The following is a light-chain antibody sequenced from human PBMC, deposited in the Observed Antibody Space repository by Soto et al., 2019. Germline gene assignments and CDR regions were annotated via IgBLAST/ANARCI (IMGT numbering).Light chain of an antibody. V-gene: IGKV1-5*03. Sequence: DIQLTQSPSTLSASVGDRVTITCRASQTISDWLAWYQQKPGKPPKILIYRASTLQRGVPSRFSGSGSGTDFTLTISRLQPDDFATYYCQQYDKYSYTFGQGTKVEVK. CDR1: QTISDW. CDR2: RAS. J-gene: IGKJ2*01. CDR3: QQYDKYSYT.